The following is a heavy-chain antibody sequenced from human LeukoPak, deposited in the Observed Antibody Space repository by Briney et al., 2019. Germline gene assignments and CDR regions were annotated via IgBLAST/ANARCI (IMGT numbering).Heavy chain of an antibody. V-gene: IGHV4-39*07. Sequence: PSETLSLTCTVSGGSISSSSYYWGWIRQPPGKGLEWIGSIYYSGSTYYNPSLKSRVTISVDTSKNQFSLKLSSVTAADTAVYYCARSGGHWYFDLWGRGTLVTVSS. CDR1: GGSISSSSYY. D-gene: IGHD3-10*01. CDR2: IYYSGST. J-gene: IGHJ2*01. CDR3: ARSGGHWYFDL.